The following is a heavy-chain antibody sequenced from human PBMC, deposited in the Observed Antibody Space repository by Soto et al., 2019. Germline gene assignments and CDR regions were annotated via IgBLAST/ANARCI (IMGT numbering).Heavy chain of an antibody. Sequence: GGSLRLSCAASGFTFSSYGMHWVRQAPGKGLEWVAVISYDGSNKYYADSVKGRFTISRDNSKDTLYLQMNSLRAEDTAVYYCASLYYDSSGYDTYYGMDVWGQGTTVTVSS. CDR1: GFTFSSYG. J-gene: IGHJ6*02. V-gene: IGHV3-30*03. D-gene: IGHD3-22*01. CDR2: ISYDGSNK. CDR3: ASLYYDSSGYDTYYGMDV.